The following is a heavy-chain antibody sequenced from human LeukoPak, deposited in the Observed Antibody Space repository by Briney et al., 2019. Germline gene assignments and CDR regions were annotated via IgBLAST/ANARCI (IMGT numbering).Heavy chain of an antibody. V-gene: IGHV1-46*01. D-gene: IGHD6-19*01. Sequence: GASVRVSCTASGYTFTSYYMHWVRQAPGQGLEWMGIINPSGGSTIYAQTFQGRVTMTRDMSTSTVYMELSSLRSEDTAVYYCAKSGASVAGRYDAFEIWGQGTMVTVSS. CDR1: GYTFTSYY. CDR2: INPSGGST. CDR3: AKSGASVAGRYDAFEI. J-gene: IGHJ3*02.